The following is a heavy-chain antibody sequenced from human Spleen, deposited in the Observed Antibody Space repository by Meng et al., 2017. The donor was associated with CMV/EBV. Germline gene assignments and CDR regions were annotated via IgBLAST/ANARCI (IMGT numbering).Heavy chain of an antibody. Sequence: GSLRLSCTVSGGSISSYYWSWIRQPPGKGLEWIGYIYYSGSTNYNPSLKSRVTISVDTSKNQFSLKLSSVTAADTAVYYCARGGGSYPHYYYGMDVWGQGTTVTVSS. CDR2: IYYSGST. D-gene: IGHD1-26*01. CDR1: GGSISSYY. J-gene: IGHJ6*02. CDR3: ARGGGSYPHYYYGMDV. V-gene: IGHV4-59*01.